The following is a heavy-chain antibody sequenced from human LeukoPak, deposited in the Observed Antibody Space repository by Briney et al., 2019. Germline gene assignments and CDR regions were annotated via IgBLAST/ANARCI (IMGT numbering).Heavy chain of an antibody. J-gene: IGHJ4*02. Sequence: PGGSLRLSCAASGFTFSSYAMSWVRQAPGKGLEWVSAISGSGGSTYYADSVKGRFTISRDNSKNTLYLQMNSLRAEDTAVYYCAKDLIFGVVINVDYWGQGTLVTVSS. CDR3: AKDLIFGVVINVDY. CDR1: GFTFSSYA. D-gene: IGHD3-3*01. CDR2: ISGSGGST. V-gene: IGHV3-23*01.